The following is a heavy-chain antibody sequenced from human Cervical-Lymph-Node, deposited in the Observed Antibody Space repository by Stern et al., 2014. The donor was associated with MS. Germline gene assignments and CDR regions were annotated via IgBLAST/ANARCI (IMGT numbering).Heavy chain of an antibody. D-gene: IGHD6-19*01. Sequence: EVQLVESGGGLVQPGGFLRLSWTASGFTFSDYAMTWVRQAPGQGLAWVSSMIGSGGNTFYADSVKGRFTISRDNSKSTFYLQMGSLRAEDTARYYCAKGRTVTGTGYGVDVWGQGTTVTVSS. CDR3: AKGRTVTGTGYGVDV. J-gene: IGHJ6*02. CDR2: MIGSGGNT. CDR1: GFTFSDYA. V-gene: IGHV3-23*04.